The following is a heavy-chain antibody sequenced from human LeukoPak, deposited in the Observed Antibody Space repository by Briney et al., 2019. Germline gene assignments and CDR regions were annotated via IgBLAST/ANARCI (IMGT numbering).Heavy chain of an antibody. D-gene: IGHD5-12*01. J-gene: IGHJ4*02. CDR2: ISSSSSYI. CDR3: ARGKIQWLRYSYFDY. V-gene: IGHV3-21*01. CDR1: GFTFSSYS. Sequence: GGSLRLSCAASGFTFSSYSMNWVRQAPGKGLEWVSSISSSSSYIYYADSVRGRFTISRDDAKNTLYLQMNSLRADDTAVYFCARGKIQWLRYSYFDYWGQGVLVTVSS.